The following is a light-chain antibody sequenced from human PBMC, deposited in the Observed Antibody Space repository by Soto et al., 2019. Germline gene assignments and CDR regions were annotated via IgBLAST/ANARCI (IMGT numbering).Light chain of an antibody. CDR1: QSVSSSY. Sequence: EIVLTQSPDTLSLSPGERATLSCRASQSVSSSYLVWYQQKPDQAPRLLIYGASSRAAGFPDRFSGSGSGTDFTLTISRLEPEDFAVYYCQQYESSPLTFGGGTKVEI. J-gene: IGKJ4*01. CDR3: QQYESSPLT. V-gene: IGKV3-20*01. CDR2: GAS.